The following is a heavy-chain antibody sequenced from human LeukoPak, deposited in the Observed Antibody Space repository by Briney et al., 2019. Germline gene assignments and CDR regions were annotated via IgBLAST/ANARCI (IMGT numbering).Heavy chain of an antibody. Sequence: ASVKVSCKASGYTFTGYYMHWVRQAPGQGLEWMGWINPNSGGTNYAQKFQGRVTMTRDTSISTAYMELSRLRAEDTALYYCAKFRSIGSGWYYEMNFDYWGQGTLVTVSS. CDR3: AKFRSIGSGWYYEMNFDY. CDR1: GYTFTGYY. CDR2: INPNSGGT. D-gene: IGHD6-19*01. V-gene: IGHV1-2*02. J-gene: IGHJ4*02.